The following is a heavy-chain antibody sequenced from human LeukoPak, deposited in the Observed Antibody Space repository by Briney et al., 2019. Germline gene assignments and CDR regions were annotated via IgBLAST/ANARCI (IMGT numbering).Heavy chain of an antibody. V-gene: IGHV3-11*01. D-gene: IGHD1-26*01. J-gene: IGHJ4*02. CDR2: MSGSGGTI. Sequence: GGSLRLSCAASGFAFSDYYMSWIRQAPGKGLEWISYMSGSGGTIYYADSVKGRFTISRDNSKSTLILQMNSLRVEDTALYYCTKRVKYGGTWDHFADWGQGTLVTVSS. CDR3: TKRVKYGGTWDHFAD. CDR1: GFAFSDYY.